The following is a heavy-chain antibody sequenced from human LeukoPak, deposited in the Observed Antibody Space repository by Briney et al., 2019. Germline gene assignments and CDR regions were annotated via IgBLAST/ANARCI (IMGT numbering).Heavy chain of an antibody. J-gene: IGHJ4*02. V-gene: IGHV4-59*12. Sequence: SETLSLTCTVSSGSINSYYWTWIRQPPGKGLEWIGNTFYSGSTNYNPSLMSRVSISVDTSENQVSLNLNSVTAADTAVYYCATVAVVRGVTFFDYWGQGTLVTVSS. D-gene: IGHD3-10*01. CDR2: TFYSGST. CDR1: SGSINSYY. CDR3: ATVAVVRGVTFFDY.